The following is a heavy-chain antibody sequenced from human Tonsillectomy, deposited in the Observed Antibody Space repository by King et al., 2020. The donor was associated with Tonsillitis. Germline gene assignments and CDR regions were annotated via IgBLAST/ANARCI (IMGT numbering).Heavy chain of an antibody. D-gene: IGHD3-3*01. V-gene: IGHV1-8*01. CDR3: ARARGRRFLAWLPQPPDY. CDR1: GYTFTSYD. J-gene: IGHJ4*02. CDR2: MNPNSGNT. Sequence: VQLVESGAEVKKPGASVKVSCKASGYTFTSYDINWVRQATGQGLEWMGWMNPNSGNTGYAQKFQGRVTMTRNTSISTAYMERSRLRSEDTAVSYCARARGRRFLAWLPQPPDYWGQGTLVTVSS.